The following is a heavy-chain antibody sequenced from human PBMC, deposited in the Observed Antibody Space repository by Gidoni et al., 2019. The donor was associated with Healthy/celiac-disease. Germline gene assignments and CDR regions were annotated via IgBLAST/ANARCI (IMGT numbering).Heavy chain of an antibody. J-gene: IGHJ6*04. CDR3: AKGSHYYDSSGYYSPPSDV. CDR1: GFTFSSYA. V-gene: IGHV3-30*04. D-gene: IGHD3-22*01. Sequence: QVQLVESGGGVVQPGRSLRLSCAASGFTFSSYAMHWVRQAPGKGLEWVAVISYDGSNKYYADSVKGRFTISRDNSKNTLYLQMNSLRAEDTAVYYCAKGSHYYDSSGYYSPPSDVWGKGTTVTVSS. CDR2: ISYDGSNK.